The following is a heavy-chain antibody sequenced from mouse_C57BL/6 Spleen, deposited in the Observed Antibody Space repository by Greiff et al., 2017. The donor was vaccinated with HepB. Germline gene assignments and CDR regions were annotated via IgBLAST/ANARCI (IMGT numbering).Heavy chain of an antibody. CDR2: IKYDGSST. D-gene: IGHD2-5*01. CDR1: GFTFSDYY. V-gene: IGHV5-16*01. J-gene: IGHJ2*01. Sequence: EVKLVESEGGLVQPGSSMKLSCTASGFTFSDYYMAWVRQVPEKGLEWVAKIKYDGSSTYYLDSLKSRVIISRDNAKNILYLQRSSLKSEDTTTYYGAREGVYCSNCRGYFDYWGQGTTLTVSS. CDR3: AREGVYCSNCRGYFDY.